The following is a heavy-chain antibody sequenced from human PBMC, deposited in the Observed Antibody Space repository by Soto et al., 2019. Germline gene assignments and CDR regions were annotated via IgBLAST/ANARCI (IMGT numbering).Heavy chain of an antibody. CDR1: GGSFSGYY. J-gene: IGHJ5*02. D-gene: IGHD3-3*01. CDR3: ARGHIYYDFWSGYYTWFDP. CDR2: INHSGST. Sequence: QVQLQQWGAGLLKPSETLSLTCAVYGGSFSGYYWSWIRQPPGKGLEWIGEINHSGSTNYNPSLKSRVTISVDTSKNQFSLKLSSVTAADTAVYYCARGHIYYDFWSGYYTWFDPWGQGTLVTVSS. V-gene: IGHV4-34*01.